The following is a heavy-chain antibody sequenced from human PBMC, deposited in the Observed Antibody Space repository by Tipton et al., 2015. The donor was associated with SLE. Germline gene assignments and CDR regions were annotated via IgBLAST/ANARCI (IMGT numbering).Heavy chain of an antibody. CDR3: ARGPPSSSWYRFDP. Sequence: TLSLTCTVSSGSISSGGYYWSWIRQHPGKGLEWIGYIYYSGSTYYNPSLKSRVTMSVDTSKNQFSLKLSSVTAADTAVYYCARGPPSSSWYRFDPWGQGTLVTVSS. D-gene: IGHD6-13*01. CDR1: SGSISSGGYY. J-gene: IGHJ5*02. CDR2: IYYSGST. V-gene: IGHV4-31*03.